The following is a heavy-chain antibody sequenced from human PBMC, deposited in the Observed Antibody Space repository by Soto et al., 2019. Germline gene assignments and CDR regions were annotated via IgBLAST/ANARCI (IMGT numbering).Heavy chain of an antibody. CDR3: ARVRIVVVPDAYYGMDV. J-gene: IGHJ6*02. Sequence: EVQLVESGGGLVKPGGSLRLSCAASGFTFSSYSMNWVRQAPGKGLEWVSSISSSSSYIYYADSVKGRFTISRDNAKNSLYLQMNSLRAEDTAVYYCARVRIVVVPDAYYGMDVWGQGTTVTVSS. V-gene: IGHV3-21*01. D-gene: IGHD2-2*01. CDR2: ISSSSSYI. CDR1: GFTFSSYS.